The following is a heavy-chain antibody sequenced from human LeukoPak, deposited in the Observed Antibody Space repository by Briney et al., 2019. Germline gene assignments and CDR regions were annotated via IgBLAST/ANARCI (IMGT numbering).Heavy chain of an antibody. CDR3: ARVKDFAYSFFDL. V-gene: IGHV4-59*01. J-gene: IGHJ2*01. CDR2: VYRSGDT. Sequence: SETLSLTCTLSGGSISQYYWSWIRQPPGKGPEWIGYVYRSGDTNYNPSLKSRVTISVDTSKNHFSLNLTSVTAADTAVYYCARVKDFAYSFFDLWGRGTLVTVSS. CDR1: GGSISQYY.